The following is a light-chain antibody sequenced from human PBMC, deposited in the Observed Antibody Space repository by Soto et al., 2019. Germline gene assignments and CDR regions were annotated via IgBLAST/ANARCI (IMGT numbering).Light chain of an antibody. CDR3: QQRLSWPIT. J-gene: IGKJ5*01. V-gene: IGKV3-11*01. CDR2: GAS. CDR1: QSVSSN. Sequence: EIVLTQSPATLSVSPGERATLSCRASQSVSSNLAWYQQKPGQAPRLLIYGASTRATGIPARFSGSGSGTDFTLTISSLEPEDFAVYYCQQRLSWPITFGQGTRLEI.